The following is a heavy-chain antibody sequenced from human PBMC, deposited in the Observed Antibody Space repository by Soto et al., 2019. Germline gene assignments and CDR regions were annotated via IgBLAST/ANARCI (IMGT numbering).Heavy chain of an antibody. Sequence: QVQLQESGPGLVKPSETLSLTCTVSGGSISSYYWSWIRQPPGKGLEWIGYIYYSGSTNYNPSLKSRVTISVDTSKNQFSLKLSSVTAADTAVYYCARGTLLGHYFDYWGQGTLVTVSS. J-gene: IGHJ4*02. CDR1: GGSISSYY. CDR3: ARGTLLGHYFDY. D-gene: IGHD1-26*01. CDR2: IYYSGST. V-gene: IGHV4-59*01.